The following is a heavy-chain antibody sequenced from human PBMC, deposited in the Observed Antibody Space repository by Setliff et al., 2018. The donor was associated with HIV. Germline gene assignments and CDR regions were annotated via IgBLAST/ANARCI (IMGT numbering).Heavy chain of an antibody. V-gene: IGHV3-74*01. CDR2: IIADGRGA. CDR1: GFTLSSDW. CDR3: ARASRTTSLDS. D-gene: IGHD1-1*01. J-gene: IGHJ4*02. Sequence: GGSLTLSCAASGFTLSSDWMHWVRQAPGKGLVWVSRIIADGRGADYADSVKGRFTISRDNAKNTVYLQMYSLRVEDTAVYYCARASRTTSLDSWGQGTLVTVS.